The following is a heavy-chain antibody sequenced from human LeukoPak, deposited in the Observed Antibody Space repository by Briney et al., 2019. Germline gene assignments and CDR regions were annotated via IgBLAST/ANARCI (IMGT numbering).Heavy chain of an antibody. D-gene: IGHD3-22*01. J-gene: IGHJ4*02. Sequence: SETLSLTCTVSGGSIGSSSYYWGWIRQPPGKGLEWIGSIYYSGSTYYNPSLKSRVTISVDTSKNQFSLKLSSVTAADTAVYYCARQEYYYDSSGYLLFDYWGQGTLVTVSS. CDR2: IYYSGST. CDR1: GGSIGSSSYY. CDR3: ARQEYYYDSSGYLLFDY. V-gene: IGHV4-39*01.